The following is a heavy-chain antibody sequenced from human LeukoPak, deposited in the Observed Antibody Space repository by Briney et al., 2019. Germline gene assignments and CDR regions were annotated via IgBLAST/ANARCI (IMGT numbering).Heavy chain of an antibody. D-gene: IGHD2-2*01. Sequence: GASVKVSCKVSGYTLTELSMHWVRQAPGKGLEWKGDFDPEDGETIYAQKFQGRVTMTEDTSTDTAYMELSSLRSEDTAVYYCATDDKTILSSSPDAFDIWGQGTMVTVSS. CDR3: ATDDKTILSSSPDAFDI. J-gene: IGHJ3*02. V-gene: IGHV1-24*01. CDR1: GYTLTELS. CDR2: FDPEDGET.